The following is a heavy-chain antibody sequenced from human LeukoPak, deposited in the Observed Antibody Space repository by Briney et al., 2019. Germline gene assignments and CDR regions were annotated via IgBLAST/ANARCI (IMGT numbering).Heavy chain of an antibody. CDR2: IYYTGNT. Sequence: SETLSLTYTVSVGSITTYYWTWLRLPSGKGLEWIGYIYYTGNTNYNPSLESRVTMSVDTSKKEFSLKISSVTAADTSVYFCASGSVLTVLAQWGQGTLVTVSS. CDR3: ASGSVLTVLAQ. CDR1: VGSITTYY. V-gene: IGHV4-59*01. D-gene: IGHD3-9*01. J-gene: IGHJ4*02.